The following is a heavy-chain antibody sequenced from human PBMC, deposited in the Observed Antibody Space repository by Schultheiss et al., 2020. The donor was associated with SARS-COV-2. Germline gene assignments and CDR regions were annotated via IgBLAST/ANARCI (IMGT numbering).Heavy chain of an antibody. CDR1: GGSISSSSYY. CDR3: ARGLTRGLYYYYYMDV. D-gene: IGHD3-10*01. Sequence: SETLSLTCTVSGGSISSSSYYWGWIRQPPGKGLEWIGSIYYSGSAYYIPSLKSRVTISVDTSKNQFSLKLSSVTAADTAVYYCARGLTRGLYYYYYMDVWGKGTTVTVSS. CDR2: IYYSGSA. J-gene: IGHJ6*03. V-gene: IGHV4-39*07.